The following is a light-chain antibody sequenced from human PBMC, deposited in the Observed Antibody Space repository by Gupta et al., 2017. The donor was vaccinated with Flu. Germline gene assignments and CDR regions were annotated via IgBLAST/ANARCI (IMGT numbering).Light chain of an antibody. CDR2: GAS. CDR3: QQYDTSPRYT. Sequence: EVVLTQSPGTLSLSPGERATLSCRASRSVSNNYLAWYQHKPGQAPRLLIYGASSRATGIPDRFSGSGSGTDFTLTISRLEPEDFAVYYCQQYDTSPRYTFGQGTKLEIK. CDR1: RSVSNNY. V-gene: IGKV3-20*01. J-gene: IGKJ2*01.